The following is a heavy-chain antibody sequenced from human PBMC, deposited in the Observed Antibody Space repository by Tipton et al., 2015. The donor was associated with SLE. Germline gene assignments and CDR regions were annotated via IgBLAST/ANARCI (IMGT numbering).Heavy chain of an antibody. J-gene: IGHJ6*03. V-gene: IGHV4-39*07. Sequence: LRLSCTVSGDSISSSSDYWGWIRQSPGQGLEWIGSISYSGSTNYSPSLKSRVTISVDTSKNQFSLKLSSVTAADTAVYYCGRAAGYSYGYNYYYIDVWGKGSTVTVSS. CDR2: ISYSGST. CDR1: GDSISSSSDY. CDR3: GRAAGYSYGYNYYYIDV. D-gene: IGHD5-18*01.